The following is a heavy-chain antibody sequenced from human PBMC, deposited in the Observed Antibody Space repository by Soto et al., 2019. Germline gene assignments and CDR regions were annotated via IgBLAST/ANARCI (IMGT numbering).Heavy chain of an antibody. Sequence: QVQLVQSGAEVKKPGSSVKVSCKASGGTFSSYAISWVRQAPGQGREWMGGIIPIFGTANYAQKFQGRVTITADESTSTAYMELSSLRSEDTAVYYCARDLAHSSSPVPYYIDYWGQGTLVTVSS. CDR1: GGTFSSYA. J-gene: IGHJ4*02. V-gene: IGHV1-69*01. D-gene: IGHD6-6*01. CDR3: ARDLAHSSSPVPYYIDY. CDR2: IIPIFGTA.